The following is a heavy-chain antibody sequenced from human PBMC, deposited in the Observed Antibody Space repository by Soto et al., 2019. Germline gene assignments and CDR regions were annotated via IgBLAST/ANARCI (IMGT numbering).Heavy chain of an antibody. J-gene: IGHJ4*02. CDR2: ISYDGSNK. Sequence: QVQLVESGGGVVQPGRSLRLSCAASGFTFSSYAMHWVRQAPGKGLEWVAVISYDGSNKYYADSVKGRFTISRDNSKNTLYLQMNSLRAEDTAVYYCAREYLGYSLSRLFGPSWMSSYFDYWGQGTLVTVSS. D-gene: IGHD3-22*01. V-gene: IGHV3-30-3*01. CDR1: GFTFSSYA. CDR3: AREYLGYSLSRLFGPSWMSSYFDY.